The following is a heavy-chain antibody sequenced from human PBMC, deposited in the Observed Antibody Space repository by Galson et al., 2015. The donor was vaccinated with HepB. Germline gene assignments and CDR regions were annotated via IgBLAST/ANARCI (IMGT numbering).Heavy chain of an antibody. V-gene: IGHV3-21*01. CDR3: ARLGSGSREFDY. J-gene: IGHJ4*02. CDR1: GFTFSSYS. CDR2: ISSSSSYI. D-gene: IGHD5-12*01. Sequence: SLRLSCAASGFTFSSYSMNWVRQAPGKGLEWVSSISSSSSYIYYADSVKGRFTISRDNAKNSLYLQMNSLRAEDTAVYYCARLGSGSREFDYWGQGTLVTVSS.